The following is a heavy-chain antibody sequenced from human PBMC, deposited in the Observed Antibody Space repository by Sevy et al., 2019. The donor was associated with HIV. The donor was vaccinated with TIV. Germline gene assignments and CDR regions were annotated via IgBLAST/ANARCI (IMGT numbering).Heavy chain of an antibody. CDR2: VNRSGKT. D-gene: IGHD5-12*01. Sequence: SETLSLTCAVYGGSLGSHYWSWIRQPPGKGLEWIGEVNRSGKTKYNPSLKSRINMSVDTSNNQFYLTLISVAMAHTANFYCARGLSPRYSGYDRLLYTNGKYYFDFWGQGALVTVSS. J-gene: IGHJ4*02. CDR3: ARGLSPRYSGYDRLLYTNGKYYFDF. CDR1: GGSLGSHY. V-gene: IGHV4-34*10.